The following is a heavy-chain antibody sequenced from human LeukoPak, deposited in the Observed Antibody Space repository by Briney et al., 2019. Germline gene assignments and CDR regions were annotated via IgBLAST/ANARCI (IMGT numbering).Heavy chain of an antibody. V-gene: IGHV3-30*18. CDR3: AKDGDSSGWYYFDY. CDR2: ISYDGSNK. CDR1: GFTFSRYG. D-gene: IGHD6-19*01. Sequence: PGRSLRLSCAASGFTFSRYGMHWVRQAPGKGLEWVAVISYDGSNKYYADSVKGRFTFSRDNSKNTLYLQMNSLRAEDTAVYYCAKDGDSSGWYYFDYWGQGTLVTVSS. J-gene: IGHJ4*02.